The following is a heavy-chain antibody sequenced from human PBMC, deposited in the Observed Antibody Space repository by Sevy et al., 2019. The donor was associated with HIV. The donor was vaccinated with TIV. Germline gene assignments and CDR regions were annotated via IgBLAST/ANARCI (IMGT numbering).Heavy chain of an antibody. J-gene: IGHJ4*02. CDR2: MYFSGRT. CDR1: GGSISRSSYD. Sequence: ETLSLTCSVSGGSISRSSYDWGWIRQPPGKGLEWIGSMYFSGRTSYNPSLKSRITISVDTSKNQFSLKLTSVTVADTAVYYCGRQGGIVDRAFDFWGQGTLVTVSS. D-gene: IGHD2-21*01. CDR3: GRQGGIVDRAFDF. V-gene: IGHV4-39*01.